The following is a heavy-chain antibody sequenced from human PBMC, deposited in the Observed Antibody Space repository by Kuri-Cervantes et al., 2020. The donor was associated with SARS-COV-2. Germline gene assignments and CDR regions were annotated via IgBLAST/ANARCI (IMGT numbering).Heavy chain of an antibody. J-gene: IGHJ5*02. CDR1: GGTFSSYA. V-gene: IGHV1-69*04. D-gene: IGHD6-13*01. Sequence: SVKVSCKASGGTFSSYAISWVRQAPGQGLEWMGRIIPILGIANYAQKFQGRVTITRDTSASTAYMELSSLRSEDTAVYYCARDLSSSWSHNWFDPWGQGTLVTVSS. CDR2: IIPILGIA. CDR3: ARDLSSSWSHNWFDP.